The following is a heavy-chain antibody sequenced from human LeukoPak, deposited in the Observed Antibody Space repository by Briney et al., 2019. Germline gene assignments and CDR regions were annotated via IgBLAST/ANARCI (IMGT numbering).Heavy chain of an antibody. D-gene: IGHD3-10*01. J-gene: IGHJ4*02. V-gene: IGHV3-48*01. CDR2: ISSRSGSI. CDR1: GFTFNSYS. CDR3: ARFRIYGGRHFDY. Sequence: PGGSLRLSCAASGFTFNSYSMNWVRQAPGKGLEWVSYISSRSGSIYYADSVKGRFTISRDNGKNSLYLQMNSLRAEDTAVYYCARFRIYGGRHFDYWGQGTLVTVSS.